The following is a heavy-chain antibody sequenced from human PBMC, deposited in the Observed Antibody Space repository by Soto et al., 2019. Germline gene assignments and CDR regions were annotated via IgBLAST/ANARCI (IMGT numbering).Heavy chain of an antibody. Sequence: SETLSLTCTVSGGSISSGGYYWSWIRQHPGKGLEWIGYIYYSGSTYYNTSLKSRVTISVDTSKNQFSLKLSSVTAADTAVYYCATSKLHIAAAGLHGMDVWGQGTTVTVSS. V-gene: IGHV4-31*03. CDR1: GGSISSGGYY. CDR2: IYYSGST. J-gene: IGHJ6*02. CDR3: ATSKLHIAAAGLHGMDV. D-gene: IGHD6-13*01.